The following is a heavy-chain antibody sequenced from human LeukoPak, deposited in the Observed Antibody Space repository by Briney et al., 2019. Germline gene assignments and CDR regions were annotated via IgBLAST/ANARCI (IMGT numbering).Heavy chain of an antibody. CDR3: ARVAKVAQNAFDI. CDR2: IKQDGSEK. D-gene: IGHD5-12*01. V-gene: IGHV3-7*01. Sequence: GGSLRLSCAASGFTFSSYWMSWVRQAPGKGLEWVANIKQDGSEKYYVDSVKGRFTISRDNAKNSLYLQMNSLRAEDTAVYYCARVAKVAQNAFDIWGRGTMVTVSS. J-gene: IGHJ3*02. CDR1: GFTFSSYW.